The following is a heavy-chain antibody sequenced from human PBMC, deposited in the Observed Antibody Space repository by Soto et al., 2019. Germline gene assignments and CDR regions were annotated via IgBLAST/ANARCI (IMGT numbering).Heavy chain of an antibody. J-gene: IGHJ6*03. Sequence: SETLSLTCTVSGGSISSYYWSWIRQPPGKGLEWIGSIYYSGSTYYNPSLKSRVTISVDTSKNQFSLKLSSVTAADTAVYYCASYPDFWIGYYYYYMDVWGKGTTVTVSS. CDR3: ASYPDFWIGYYYYYMDV. V-gene: IGHV4-59*05. CDR1: GGSISSYY. CDR2: IYYSGST. D-gene: IGHD3-3*01.